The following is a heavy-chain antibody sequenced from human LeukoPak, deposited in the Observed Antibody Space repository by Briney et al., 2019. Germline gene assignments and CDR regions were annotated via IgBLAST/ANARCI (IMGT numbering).Heavy chain of an antibody. Sequence: SVKVSCKASGYTFTSYGISWVRQAPGQGLEWMGRIIPILGIANYAQKFQGRVTITADKSTSTAYMELSSLRSEDTAVYYCASPSVASMDVWGQGTTVTVSS. CDR1: GYTFTSYG. CDR2: IIPILGIA. D-gene: IGHD2-15*01. J-gene: IGHJ6*02. CDR3: ASPSVASMDV. V-gene: IGHV1-69*04.